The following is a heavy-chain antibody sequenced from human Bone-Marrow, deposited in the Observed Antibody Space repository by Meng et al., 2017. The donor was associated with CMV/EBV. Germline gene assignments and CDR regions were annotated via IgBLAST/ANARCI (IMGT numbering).Heavy chain of an antibody. CDR3: ARGLVVRGPFDY. CDR1: AYSFTTYW. Sequence: GGSLRLSCKGSAYSFTTYWIGWVRQMPGRGLAWMGIIYLRDSDTRYSPSFQGQVTISADKSISTAYLQWSSLKASDTAMYYCARGLVVRGPFDYWGQGTLVTVSS. CDR2: IYLRDSDT. J-gene: IGHJ4*02. D-gene: IGHD3-10*01. V-gene: IGHV5-51*01.